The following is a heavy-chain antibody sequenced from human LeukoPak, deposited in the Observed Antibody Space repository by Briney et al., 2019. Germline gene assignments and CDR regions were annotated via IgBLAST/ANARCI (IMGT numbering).Heavy chain of an antibody. D-gene: IGHD3-3*01. CDR2: IKQDGSEK. Sequence: GGSLRLSCAASGFTFTNYWMSWVRQAPGKGLEWVANIKQDGSEKDYVDSVRGRFTISRDNAKNSLFLQVNSLRAEDTAVYYCARAGYDFWSGIFGFWGQGTLVTVSS. J-gene: IGHJ4*02. CDR3: ARAGYDFWSGIFGF. V-gene: IGHV3-7*03. CDR1: GFTFTNYW.